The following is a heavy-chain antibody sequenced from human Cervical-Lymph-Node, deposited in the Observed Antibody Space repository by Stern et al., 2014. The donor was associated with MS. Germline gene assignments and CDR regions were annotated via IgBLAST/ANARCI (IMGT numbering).Heavy chain of an antibody. Sequence: DQLVQYGAEVKKPGESLKISCKGSGYSFTANWLAWVRKMPGKGLEWMGIIYPGDSDPRSSPSFQGQVTIPADKSISTAYLQWSSLKASDTAMYYCARDYGDYAFDYCGQGTLVTVTS. CDR2: IYPGDSDP. D-gene: IGHD4-17*01. V-gene: IGHV5-51*01. J-gene: IGHJ4*02. CDR3: ARDYGDYAFDY. CDR1: GYSFTANW.